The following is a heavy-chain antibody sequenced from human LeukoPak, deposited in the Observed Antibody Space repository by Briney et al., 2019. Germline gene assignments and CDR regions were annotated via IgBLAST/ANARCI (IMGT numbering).Heavy chain of an antibody. Sequence: PSETLSLTCAVYGGSFSGYYWSWIRQPPGKGLEWIGEINHSGSTNYNPSLKSRVTISVDTSKNQFSLKLSSVTAADTAVYYCASSTVTTSYAFDIWGQGTMVTVSS. CDR1: GGSFSGYY. D-gene: IGHD4-17*01. CDR2: INHSGST. V-gene: IGHV4-34*01. J-gene: IGHJ3*02. CDR3: ASSTVTTSYAFDI.